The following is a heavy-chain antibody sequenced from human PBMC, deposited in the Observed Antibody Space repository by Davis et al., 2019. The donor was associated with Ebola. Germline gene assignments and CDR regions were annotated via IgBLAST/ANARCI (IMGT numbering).Heavy chain of an antibody. CDR2: INTNTGNP. CDR1: GYTFTSYA. J-gene: IGHJ6*04. CDR3: ARDWIAAAGGMDV. D-gene: IGHD6-13*01. V-gene: IGHV7-4-1*02. Sequence: AASVKVSCKATGYTFTSYAMNWVRQAPGQGLEWMGWINTNTGNPTYARGFTGRFVFSLDTSVSTAYLQISSLKAEDTAVYYCARDWIAAAGGMDVWGKGTTVTVSS.